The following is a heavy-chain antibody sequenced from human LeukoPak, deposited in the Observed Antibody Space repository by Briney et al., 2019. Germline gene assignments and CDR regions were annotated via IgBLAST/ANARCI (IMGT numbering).Heavy chain of an antibody. D-gene: IGHD3-22*01. J-gene: IGHJ4*02. CDR1: GGSISSSSYY. V-gene: IGHV4-39*07. CDR3: VRGASSGYYAAYDY. Sequence: SQTLSLTCTVSGGSISSSSYYWGWIRQPPGKGLEWIGSIYYSGSTYYNPSLKSRVTISVDTSKNQFSLKLSSVTAADTAVYYCVRGASSGYYAAYDYWGQGTLVTVSS. CDR2: IYYSGST.